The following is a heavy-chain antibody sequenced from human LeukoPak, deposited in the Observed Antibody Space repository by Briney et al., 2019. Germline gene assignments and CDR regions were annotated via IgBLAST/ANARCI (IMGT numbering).Heavy chain of an antibody. CDR1: GFTFSNYW. D-gene: IGHD3-10*02. Sequence: GGSLRLSCAASGFTFSNYWMGWVRQAPGKGLEWVVNINEDGSEKYYVDSVKGRFTISRDNAKKSLYLQMNSLRAEDTAVYYCGRVDLRMFHHNYYMDVWGKGTTVTVSS. CDR2: INEDGSEK. CDR3: GRVDLRMFHHNYYMDV. J-gene: IGHJ6*03. V-gene: IGHV3-7*01.